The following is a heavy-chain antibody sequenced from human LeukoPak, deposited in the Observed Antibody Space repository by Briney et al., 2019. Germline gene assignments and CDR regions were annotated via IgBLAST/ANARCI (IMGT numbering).Heavy chain of an antibody. Sequence: GGSLRLSCAASGFTFSSYAMHWVREAPGKGLEWVAVISYDGSNKYYADSVKGRFTISRDNSKNTLYLQMNSLRAEDTAVYYCASSTHPFDYWGQGTLVTVSS. V-gene: IGHV3-30-3*02. CDR2: ISYDGSNK. J-gene: IGHJ4*02. CDR1: GFTFSSYA. CDR3: ASSTHPFDY.